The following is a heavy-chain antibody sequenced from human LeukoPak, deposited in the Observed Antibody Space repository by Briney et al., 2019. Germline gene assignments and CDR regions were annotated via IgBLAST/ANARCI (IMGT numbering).Heavy chain of an antibody. J-gene: IGHJ5*02. V-gene: IGHV3-15*01. CDR1: GFTFSNAW. Sequence: GGSLRLSCAVSGFTFSNAWMSWVRQAPGKGLEWVGRIKSKTDGGTTDYAAPVKGRFTISRDDSKNTLYLQMNSLKTEDTAVYYCTTQISDYGDYWFDPWGQGTLVTVSS. CDR3: TTQISDYGDYWFDP. D-gene: IGHD4-17*01. CDR2: IKSKTDGGTT.